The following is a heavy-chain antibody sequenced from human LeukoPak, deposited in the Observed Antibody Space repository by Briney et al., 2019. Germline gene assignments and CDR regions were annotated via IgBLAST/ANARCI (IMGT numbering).Heavy chain of an antibody. CDR1: GFTFSSYA. J-gene: IGHJ4*02. CDR3: ARGYSSSSGSLFDY. Sequence: GGSLRLSCAASGFTFSSYAMSWVRQAPGKGLEWVSAISGSGGSTYYADSVKGRFTISRDNSKNTLYLQMNSLRAGDTAVYYCARGYSSSSGSLFDYWGQGTLVTVSS. V-gene: IGHV3-23*01. CDR2: ISGSGGST. D-gene: IGHD6-6*01.